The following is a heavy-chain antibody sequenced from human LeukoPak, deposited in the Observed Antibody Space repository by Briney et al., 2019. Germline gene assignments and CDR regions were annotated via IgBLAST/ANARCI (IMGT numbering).Heavy chain of an antibody. D-gene: IGHD3-10*01. J-gene: IGHJ6*02. CDR1: GGSISSYY. CDR3: AGSMVRGVIMGYYSYGMDV. V-gene: IGHV4-59*08. CDR2: IYYSGST. Sequence: PSETLPLTCTVSGGSISSYYWSWIRQPPGKGLEWIGYIYYSGSTNYNPSLKSRVTISVDTSKNQFSLKLSSVTAADTAVYYCAGSMVRGVIMGYYSYGMDVWGQGTTVTVSS.